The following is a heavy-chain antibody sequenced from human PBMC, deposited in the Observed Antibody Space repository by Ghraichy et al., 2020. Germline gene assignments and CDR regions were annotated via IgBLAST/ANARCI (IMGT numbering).Heavy chain of an antibody. J-gene: IGHJ4*02. V-gene: IGHV3-23*01. CDR3: TRGQREQGWLAHDY. CDR1: GFTFSSYS. D-gene: IGHD6-19*01. CDR2: VSGSGGST. Sequence: GGSLRLSCAASGFTFSSYSMTWVRQAPGKGLEWISDVSGSGGSTHYADSVKGRFTISRDNSKNTLYLQMSSLRAEDMAIYYCTRGQREQGWLAHDYWGQGTLVTVSS.